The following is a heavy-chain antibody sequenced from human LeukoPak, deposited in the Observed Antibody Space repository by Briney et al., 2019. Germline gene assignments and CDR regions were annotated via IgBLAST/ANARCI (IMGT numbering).Heavy chain of an antibody. Sequence: SETLSLTCTVSGGSISSYYWSWIRQPAGKGLEWIGRVYSSGSTNYNPSLKSRVTMSVDTSKNQFSLKLTSVTAADTAVYYCARSEGRSTPCGYCGQGTPVTVSS. CDR2: VYSSGST. CDR1: GGSISSYY. V-gene: IGHV4-4*07. J-gene: IGHJ4*02. CDR3: ARSEGRSTPCGY.